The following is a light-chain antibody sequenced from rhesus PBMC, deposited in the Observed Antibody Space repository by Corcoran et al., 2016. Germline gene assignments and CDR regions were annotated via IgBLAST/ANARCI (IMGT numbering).Light chain of an antibody. CDR1: QSVSSY. Sequence: QVILTQSPATLSLSPGERATLSCRASQSVSSYLAWYQQKPGQAPRLLIYGASSRATGIPDRFSGGGSGTDFTLTISSLQPEDFATYYCQQHNSNPFTFGPGTKLDIK. V-gene: IGKV3-53*02. J-gene: IGKJ3*01. CDR3: QQHNSNPFT. CDR2: GAS.